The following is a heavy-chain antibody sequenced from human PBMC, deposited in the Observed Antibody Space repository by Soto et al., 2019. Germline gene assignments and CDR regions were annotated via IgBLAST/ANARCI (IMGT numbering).Heavy chain of an antibody. CDR1: GGSFSGYY. J-gene: IGHJ3*02. D-gene: IGHD5-12*01. V-gene: IGHV4-34*01. Sequence: SETLCLTCAVDGGSFSGYYWSWIRQPPGKGLEWIGEINHSGSTNYNPSLKSRVTISVDTSKNQLSLKLSSVTAADTAVYYCAGASTWHPGAFDIWGQGTTVTVSS. CDR2: INHSGST. CDR3: AGASTWHPGAFDI.